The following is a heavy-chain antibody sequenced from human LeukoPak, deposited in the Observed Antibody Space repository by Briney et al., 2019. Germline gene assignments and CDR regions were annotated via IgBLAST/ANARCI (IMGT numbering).Heavy chain of an antibody. CDR2: IYPGDSDT. CDR1: GYSFTSYW. J-gene: IGHJ6*03. CDR3: ARAPDCSSTSCYYMDV. V-gene: IGHV5-51*01. Sequence: GESLKISCKGSGYSFTSYWIGWVRQMPGKGLEWMGIIYPGDSDTRYSPSFQGQVTISADKSISTAYLQWSSLKASDTAMYYCARAPDCSSTSCYYMDVWGKGTTVTVCS. D-gene: IGHD2-2*01.